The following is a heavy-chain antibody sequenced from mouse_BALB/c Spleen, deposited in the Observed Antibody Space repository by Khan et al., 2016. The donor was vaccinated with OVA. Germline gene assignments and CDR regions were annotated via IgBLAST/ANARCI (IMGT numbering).Heavy chain of an antibody. J-gene: IGHJ3*01. CDR1: GFTFNNYG. Sequence: EVELVESGGDLVKPGGSLKLSCAASGFTFNNYGMSWVRQSPDTRLEWVATVSSGVSYTYYSDSVKGRFTISRDNGKNTLYLYMSSLKSEDTAIYYCARRGYDEAWFAYWGQGTLFTVSA. V-gene: IGHV5-6*01. CDR2: VSSGVSYT. CDR3: ARRGYDEAWFAY. D-gene: IGHD2-2*01.